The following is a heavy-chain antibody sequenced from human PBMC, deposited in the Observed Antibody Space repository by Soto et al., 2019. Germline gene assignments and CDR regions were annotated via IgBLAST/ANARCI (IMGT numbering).Heavy chain of an antibody. D-gene: IGHD2-21*01. V-gene: IGHV1-2*04. Sequence: ASVKVSCKASGYTFTGYYMHWVRQAPGQGLEWMGWINPNSGGTNYAQKFQGWVTMTRDTFISTAYMELSRLRSDDTAVYYCTLDCGGAPCYTGYWGQGTQVTVSS. CDR1: GYTFTGYY. CDR3: TLDCGGAPCYTGY. J-gene: IGHJ4*02. CDR2: INPNSGGT.